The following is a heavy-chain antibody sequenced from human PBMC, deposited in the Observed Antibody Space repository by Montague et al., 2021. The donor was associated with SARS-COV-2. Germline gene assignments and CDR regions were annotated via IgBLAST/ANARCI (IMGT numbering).Heavy chain of an antibody. V-gene: IGHV4-34*01. CDR1: GGSFSGYY. D-gene: IGHD3-22*01. CDR2: INHSGTT. J-gene: IGHJ4*02. CDR3: AGGTKRVFTFDDDSSGYASDY. Sequence: SETLSLTCAVYGGSFSGYYWSWIRQPPGKGLEWLGEINHSGTTKYNPSLKSRVTISVDTSKNQFSLKLSSVTVADTAVYYCAGGTKRVFTFDDDSSGYASDYWGQGTLVTVSS.